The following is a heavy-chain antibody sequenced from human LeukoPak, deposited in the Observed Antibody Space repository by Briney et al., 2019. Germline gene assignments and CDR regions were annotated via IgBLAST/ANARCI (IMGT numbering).Heavy chain of an antibody. CDR3: AKRMGPSIAATDLDY. J-gene: IGHJ4*02. CDR1: GFTFSSYG. V-gene: IGHV3-30*18. Sequence: TGGSLRLSCAASGFTFSSYGMEWVRQAPGKGLEWVAVISYDGSNKYYADSVKDRFTISRDNSKNTLYLQMNSLRAADTAVYYCAKRMGPSIAATDLDYWGQGTLVTVSS. D-gene: IGHD6-13*01. CDR2: ISYDGSNK.